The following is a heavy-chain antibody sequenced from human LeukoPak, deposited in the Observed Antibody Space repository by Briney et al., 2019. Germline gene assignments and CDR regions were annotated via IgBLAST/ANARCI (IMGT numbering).Heavy chain of an antibody. CDR3: ARRVCSAGSCDLGV. V-gene: IGHV4-59*08. CDR2: IYYSGST. Sequence: SETLSLTCTVSGGSISSYFWSWIRQPPGKALEWIGYIYYSGSTNYNPSLKSRVTISVDTSKNQFSLKLSSVTAADTAVYYCARRVCSAGSCDLGVWGQGILVTVSS. D-gene: IGHD2-15*01. CDR1: GGSISSYF. J-gene: IGHJ4*02.